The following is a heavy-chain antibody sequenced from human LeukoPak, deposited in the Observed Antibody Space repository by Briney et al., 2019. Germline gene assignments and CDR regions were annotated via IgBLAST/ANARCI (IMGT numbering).Heavy chain of an antibody. CDR3: ATRSQAPAN. D-gene: IGHD3-10*01. V-gene: IGHV3-7*01. CDR1: GFTFSTYW. CDR2: INEDGSEK. Sequence: GGPLRLSCAASGFTFSTYWMTWVRQAPGKGLEWVANINEDGSEKNYVDSVKGRFTISRDNAKNSLSLQVESLRVEDTAVYYCATRSQAPANWAQGTLVTVSS. J-gene: IGHJ4*02.